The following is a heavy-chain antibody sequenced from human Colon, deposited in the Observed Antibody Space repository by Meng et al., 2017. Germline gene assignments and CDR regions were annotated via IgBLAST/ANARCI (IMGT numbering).Heavy chain of an antibody. Sequence: QVQLQESGPGLVKPSQTLSLTCTVSGGSISSGGYYWSWICQHPGKALEWIGYIYYSGSTYYNPSLKSRVSISVDTSKNQISLNLSSVTAADTAVYFCAREGGVTSPLDYWGQGTLVTVSS. V-gene: IGHV4-31*03. J-gene: IGHJ4*02. CDR2: IYYSGST. CDR1: GGSISSGGYY. CDR3: AREGGVTSPLDY. D-gene: IGHD4-17*01.